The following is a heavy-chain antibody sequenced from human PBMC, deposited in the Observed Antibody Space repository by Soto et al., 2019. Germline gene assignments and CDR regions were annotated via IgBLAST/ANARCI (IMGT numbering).Heavy chain of an antibody. V-gene: IGHV4-34*01. CDR2: INHSGST. Sequence: SETLSLTCAFYGGSFSGYYWSWIRQPPGKGLEWIGEINHSGSTNYNPSLKSRVTISVDTSKNQFSLKLSSVTAAGTAVYYCARETYYYYYMDVWGKGTTVTVSS. CDR3: ARETYYYYYMDV. CDR1: GGSFSGYY. J-gene: IGHJ6*03.